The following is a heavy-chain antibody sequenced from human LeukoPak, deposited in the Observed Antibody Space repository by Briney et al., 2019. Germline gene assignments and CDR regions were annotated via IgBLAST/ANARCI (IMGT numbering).Heavy chain of an antibody. CDR1: GFTFSSYE. J-gene: IGHJ6*03. CDR2: ISSSGSTI. Sequence: GGSLRLSCAASGFTFSSYEMNWVRQAPGKGLEWVSYISSSGSTIYYADSVKGRFTISRDNAKNSLYLQMNSLRAEDTAVYYCARDYCSGGSCYSHYYYYYMDVWGKGTTVTVPS. D-gene: IGHD2-15*01. CDR3: ARDYCSGGSCYSHYYYYYMDV. V-gene: IGHV3-48*03.